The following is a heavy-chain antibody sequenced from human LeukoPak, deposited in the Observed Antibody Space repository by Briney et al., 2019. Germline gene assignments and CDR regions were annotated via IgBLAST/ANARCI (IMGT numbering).Heavy chain of an antibody. J-gene: IGHJ4*02. CDR2: IWYDGSNK. CDR3: ARDSDSSGSDY. CDR1: GFTFSSYG. V-gene: IGHV3-33*01. Sequence: GGSLRLSCAASGFTFSSYGMPWVRQAPGKGLEWVAVIWYDGSNKYYADSVKGRFTISRDNSKNTLYLQMNSLRAEDTAVYYCARDSDSSGSDYWGQGTLVTVSS. D-gene: IGHD3-22*01.